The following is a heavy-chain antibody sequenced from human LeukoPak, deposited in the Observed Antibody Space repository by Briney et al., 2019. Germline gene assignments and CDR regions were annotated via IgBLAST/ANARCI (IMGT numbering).Heavy chain of an antibody. V-gene: IGHV3-30*18. D-gene: IGHD6-13*01. J-gene: IGHJ4*02. CDR1: GFTFSCHA. CDR3: AKDRSSSWTIDY. CDR2: ITSDGGYQ. Sequence: PGGSLRLSCAASGFTFSCHAMHWVRQAPGKGPEWVAVITSDGGYQYCADSVKGRFTISRDDSKNTLYLHMNSLRAEDTAVYYCAKDRSSSWTIDYWGQGTLVTVSS.